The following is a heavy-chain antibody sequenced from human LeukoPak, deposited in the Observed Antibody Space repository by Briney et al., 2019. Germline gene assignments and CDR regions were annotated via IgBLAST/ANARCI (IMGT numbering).Heavy chain of an antibody. Sequence: SETLSLTCTVSGGSISSYYWSWIRQPPGKGLEWIGYIYYSGSTNYNPSLKSRVTISVDTSKNQFSLKLSSVTAADTAVYYCASTRLVRGSNWFDPWGQGTLVTVSS. CDR3: ASTRLVRGSNWFDP. D-gene: IGHD6-19*01. J-gene: IGHJ5*02. CDR2: IYYSGST. CDR1: GGSISSYY. V-gene: IGHV4-59*01.